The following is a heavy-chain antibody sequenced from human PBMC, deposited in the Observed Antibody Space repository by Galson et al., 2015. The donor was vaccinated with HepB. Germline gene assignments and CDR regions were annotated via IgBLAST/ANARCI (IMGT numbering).Heavy chain of an antibody. CDR2: ISWNSGSI. D-gene: IGHD2-2*01. CDR3: ARVPEGYQEKEEYYFDY. V-gene: IGHV3-9*01. Sequence: SLRLSCAASGFTFDDYALHWVRQAPGKGLEWVSGISWNSGSIGYADSVKGRFTISRDNAKNSLYLQMNSLRAEDTALYYCARVPEGYQEKEEYYFDYWGQGTLVTVSS. CDR1: GFTFDDYA. J-gene: IGHJ4*02.